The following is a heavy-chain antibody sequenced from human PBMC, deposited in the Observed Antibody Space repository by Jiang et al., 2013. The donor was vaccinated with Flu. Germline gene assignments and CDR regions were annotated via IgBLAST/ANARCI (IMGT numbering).Heavy chain of an antibody. CDR1: GGSISSSSYV. CDR3: AGISNYYDFWSGYPGYFDY. V-gene: IGHV4-39*01. Sequence: SLTCTVSGGSISSSSYVLGLDPPAPREGAGVDWEYLLYGSTYYNPSLKSRVTISVDTSKNQFSLKLSSVTAADTAVYYCAGISNYYDFWSGYPGYFDYWGQGTLVTVSS. CDR2: LLYGST. D-gene: IGHD3-3*01. J-gene: IGHJ4*02.